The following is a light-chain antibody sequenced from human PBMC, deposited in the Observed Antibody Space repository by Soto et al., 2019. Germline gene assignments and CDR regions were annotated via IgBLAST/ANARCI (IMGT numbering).Light chain of an antibody. CDR1: SSDVGGYNY. Sequence: QSDLTQPASVSGSPGQSITISCTGTSSDVGGYNYVSWYQQHPGKAPKLMIYDVSNRPSGVSNRFSGSKSGNTASLTISGLQAEDEADYYCSSYTSSSTHNYVFGTGTKVTVL. V-gene: IGLV2-14*01. J-gene: IGLJ1*01. CDR3: SSYTSSSTHNYV. CDR2: DVS.